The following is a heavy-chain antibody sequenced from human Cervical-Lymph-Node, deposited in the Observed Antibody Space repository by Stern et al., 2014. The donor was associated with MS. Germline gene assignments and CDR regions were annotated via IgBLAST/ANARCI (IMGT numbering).Heavy chain of an antibody. CDR1: GFTFSSYG. D-gene: IGHD3-22*01. V-gene: IGHV3-33*01. CDR2: IWYDGSNK. Sequence: VQLVESGGGVVQPGRSLRLSCAASGFTFSSYGMHWVRQAPGKGLEGVAVIWYDGSNKYYADSVKGRFTISRDNSKNTVYLQMNSLRAEDTAVYYCARDRWYYDSSGILDYWGQGTLVTVSS. J-gene: IGHJ4*02. CDR3: ARDRWYYDSSGILDY.